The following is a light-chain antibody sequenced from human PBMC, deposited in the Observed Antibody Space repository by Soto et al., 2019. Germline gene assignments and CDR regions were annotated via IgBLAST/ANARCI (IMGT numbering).Light chain of an antibody. CDR3: HQFNNYPRT. Sequence: AIQLNQSPSSLSASVGDRVTITCRASQGISSALAWYQQKSGKAPKLVIYDASSLESGVPSRFTGSGSGTDFTLTISSLQPEDFGTYYCHQFNNYPRTFCQGTKVDIK. CDR2: DAS. CDR1: QGISSA. J-gene: IGKJ1*01. V-gene: IGKV1D-13*01.